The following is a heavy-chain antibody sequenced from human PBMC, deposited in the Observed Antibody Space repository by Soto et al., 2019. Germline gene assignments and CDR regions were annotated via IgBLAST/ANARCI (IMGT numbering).Heavy chain of an antibody. CDR2: ISGTGGST. J-gene: IGHJ3*02. V-gene: IGHV3-23*01. CDR3: GKGNSKWGTGDAFDI. Sequence: GGSLRLSCAASGFTFNNYALNWVRQAPGKGLEWVSSISGTGGSTFYPGSAKGRFTISRDNSKNTLFLQMTSLRAEDTAVYYCGKGNSKWGTGDAFDIWGQGTMVTVSS. CDR1: GFTFNNYA. D-gene: IGHD7-27*01.